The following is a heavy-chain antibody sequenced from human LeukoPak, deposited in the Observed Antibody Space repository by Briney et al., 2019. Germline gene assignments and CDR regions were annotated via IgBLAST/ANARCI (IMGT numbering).Heavy chain of an antibody. CDR3: AKPPKPRGAFDI. V-gene: IGHV3-30*18. CDR1: GFAFRSYG. Sequence: GRSLRLSCAASGFAFRSYGMHWVRQAPGKGLKWVAVISYDGSSKYYADSVKGRFTISRDNAKNSLYLQMNSLRAEDTAVYYCAKPPKPRGAFDIWGQGTMVTVSS. J-gene: IGHJ3*02. CDR2: ISYDGSSK.